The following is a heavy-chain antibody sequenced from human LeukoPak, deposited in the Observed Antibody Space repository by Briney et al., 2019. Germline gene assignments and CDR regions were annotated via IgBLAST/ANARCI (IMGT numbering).Heavy chain of an antibody. V-gene: IGHV4-59*01. J-gene: IGHJ6*03. D-gene: IGHD6-19*01. CDR3: ARVRGSSGWYSYYYYYMDV. CDR2: IYYSGST. CDR1: GGSISSYY. Sequence: PSETLSLTCSVSGGSISSYYWSWIRQPPGKGLEWIGYIYYSGSTNYNPSLKSRVTISVDTSKNQFSLKLSSVTAADTAVYYCARVRGSSGWYSYYYYYMDVWGKGTTVTISS.